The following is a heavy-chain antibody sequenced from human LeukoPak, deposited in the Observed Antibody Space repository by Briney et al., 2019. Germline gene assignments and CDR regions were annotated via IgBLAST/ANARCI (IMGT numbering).Heavy chain of an antibody. CDR2: IFHTGTT. D-gene: IGHD1-1*01. Sequence: SETLSLTCSVSGDSVNTYSWNWIRQSPGGALEWIGYIFHTGTTNYNPSLRSRVTMSVDTSKTQFSLKLNAVTAGDTAVYFCVGYGVDNNWAQAFDIWGQGTTVTISS. J-gene: IGHJ3*02. CDR3: VGYGVDNNWAQAFDI. V-gene: IGHV4-59*02. CDR1: GDSVNTYS.